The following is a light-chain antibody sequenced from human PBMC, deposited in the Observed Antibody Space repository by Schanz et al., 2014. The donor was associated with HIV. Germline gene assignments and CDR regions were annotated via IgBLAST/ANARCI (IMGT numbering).Light chain of an antibody. J-gene: IGLJ1*01. CDR3: CSYADGGTYV. V-gene: IGLV2-11*01. CDR1: NSDVGGYDY. CDR2: EVS. Sequence: QSALTQPRSVSGSPGQSVTISCTGTNSDVGGYDYVSWYQQYPGKAPQLMIYEVSKRPSGVSDRFSGSKSDNTASLTMSGLQAEEEDDYYCCSYADGGTYVFGSGTKLTVL.